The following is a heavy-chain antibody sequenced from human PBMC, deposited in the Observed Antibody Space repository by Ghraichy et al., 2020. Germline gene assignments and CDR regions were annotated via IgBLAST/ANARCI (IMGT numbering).Heavy chain of an antibody. CDR3: ARDLRSDRPNCSGGSCYSRSAFDI. D-gene: IGHD2-15*01. Sequence: GGSLRLSCAASGFTFSSYWMHWVRHAPGKGLVWVSRINSDGSSTSYADSVKGRFTISRDNAKNTLYLQMNSLRAEDTAVYYCARDLRSDRPNCSGGSCYSRSAFDIWGQGTMVTVSS. CDR2: INSDGSST. V-gene: IGHV3-74*01. CDR1: GFTFSSYW. J-gene: IGHJ3*02.